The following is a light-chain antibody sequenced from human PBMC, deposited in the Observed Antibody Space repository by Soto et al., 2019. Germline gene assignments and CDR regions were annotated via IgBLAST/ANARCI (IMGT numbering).Light chain of an antibody. V-gene: IGLV2-23*01. Sequence: QSALTQPASVSGSPGQSITISCTGTSSDLGNHNLFSWYQQYPGKAPTLMIYEASQRPSGLSHRFSGSKSGNTASLTISGLHSEDEDNYYCCSYAGRSTWVFGGGTKVTVL. CDR3: CSYAGRSTWV. J-gene: IGLJ3*02. CDR2: EAS. CDR1: SSDLGNHNL.